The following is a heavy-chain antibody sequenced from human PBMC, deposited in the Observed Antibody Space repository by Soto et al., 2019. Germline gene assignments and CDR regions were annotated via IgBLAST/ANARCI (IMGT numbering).Heavy chain of an antibody. V-gene: IGHV4-30-4*01. Sequence: PSETLSLTCTVSGGSISSGDYDWSWIRQPPGKGLEWIGYIYYSGSTYYNPSLKSRVTISVDTSKNQFSLKLSSVTAADTAVYYCARVQSYYYDSSGYGLFDYWGQGTLVTVSS. J-gene: IGHJ4*02. D-gene: IGHD3-22*01. CDR2: IYYSGST. CDR3: ARVQSYYYDSSGYGLFDY. CDR1: GGSISSGDYD.